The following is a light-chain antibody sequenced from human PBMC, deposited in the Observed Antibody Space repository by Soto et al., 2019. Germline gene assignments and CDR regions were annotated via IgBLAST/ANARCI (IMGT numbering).Light chain of an antibody. Sequence: QSALTQPDSVSGSPGQSITISCAGTSSDVGGYNYVSWYQQHPGKVPRLIISDVNKRPSGVSDRFSGSKSGNTASLTISGLQGEDEADYYCASFTRSVTVVFGGGTKLTVL. CDR3: ASFTRSVTVV. CDR2: DVN. V-gene: IGLV2-14*03. J-gene: IGLJ2*01. CDR1: SSDVGGYNY.